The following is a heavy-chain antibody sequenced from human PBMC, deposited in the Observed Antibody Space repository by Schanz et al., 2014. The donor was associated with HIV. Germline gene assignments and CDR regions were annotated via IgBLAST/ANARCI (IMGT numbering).Heavy chain of an antibody. CDR3: TTDRGNYRQGDY. CDR2: IKSKTDGGTT. V-gene: IGHV3-15*01. Sequence: EVQLVESGGGLVKPGGSLRLSCAASGFTFSNAWMSWVRQAPGKGLEWVGRIKSKTDGGTTDYAAPVKGRFTISRDDSKNTLYLQMNSLKTEDTAVYYCTTDRGNYRQGDYWGQGTLVTVSS. D-gene: IGHD1-7*01. CDR1: GFTFSNAW. J-gene: IGHJ4*02.